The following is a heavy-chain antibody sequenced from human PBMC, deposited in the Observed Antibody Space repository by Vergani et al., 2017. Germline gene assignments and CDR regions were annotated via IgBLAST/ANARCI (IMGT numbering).Heavy chain of an antibody. V-gene: IGHV4-39*01. J-gene: IGHJ6*02. CDR2: IYYSGST. CDR1: GGSISSSSYY. Sequence: QLQESGPGLVKASQTLSLTCSVSGGSISSSSYYWGWIRQPPGKGLEWIGSIYYSGSTYYNPSLKSRVTISVDTSKNQFSLKLSSVTAADTAVYYCARHLAYCGGDCYPYYYGMDVWGQGTTVTVSS. D-gene: IGHD2-21*02. CDR3: ARHLAYCGGDCYPYYYGMDV.